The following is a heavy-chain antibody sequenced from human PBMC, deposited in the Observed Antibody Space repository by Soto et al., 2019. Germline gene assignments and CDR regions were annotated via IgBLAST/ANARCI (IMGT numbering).Heavy chain of an antibody. D-gene: IGHD5-18*01. J-gene: IGHJ3*02. CDR2: IGGSGRNT. Sequence: GGSLRLSCAASGFMFSRSGMTWVRQAPGMRLESVAGIGGSGRNTYYADSVKGRFTISRDNSKNTLFLQMNSLRAEDTAVYYCARGGGYSYGVDAFDIWGQGTMVTVSS. CDR3: ARGGGYSYGVDAFDI. CDR1: GFMFSRSG. V-gene: IGHV3-23*01.